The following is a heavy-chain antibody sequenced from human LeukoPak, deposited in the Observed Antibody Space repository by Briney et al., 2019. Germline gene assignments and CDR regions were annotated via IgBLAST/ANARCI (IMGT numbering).Heavy chain of an antibody. D-gene: IGHD2-2*01. CDR3: ARDAGYCSSTSCPFDY. J-gene: IGHJ4*02. CDR1: GFTFSDYY. Sequence: GGSLRLSCAASGFTFSDYYMSWIRQAPGKGLEWVSYISSSGSTIYYADSVKGRFTISRDNAKNSLYLQMNSLRAEDTAVYYCARDAGYCSSTSCPFDYWGQGTLVTVSS. V-gene: IGHV3-11*04. CDR2: ISSSGSTI.